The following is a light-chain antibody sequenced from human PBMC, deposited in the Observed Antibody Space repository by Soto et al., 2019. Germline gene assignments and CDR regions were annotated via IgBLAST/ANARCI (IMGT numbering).Light chain of an antibody. Sequence: QSALTQPASVSGSPGQSITISCTGTSSDFETDNLVSWYQQHPGKAPKLMISEGSEGPSGVSHRFSGSKSGTTASLTISGLQPEDEADYYCSSYAGRNIVVFGGGTKLTVL. CDR1: SSDFETDNL. J-gene: IGLJ2*01. V-gene: IGLV2-23*01. CDR2: EGS. CDR3: SSYAGRNIVV.